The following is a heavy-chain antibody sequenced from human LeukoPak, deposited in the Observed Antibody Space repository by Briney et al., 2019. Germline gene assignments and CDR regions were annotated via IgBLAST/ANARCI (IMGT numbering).Heavy chain of an antibody. Sequence: SETLSLTCTVSGYSLTSGYYWGWIRQPPGKGLEWIASIFHSGSTFYNPSVKSRVTISVDTSKNQFSLKLSSVTAADTAVYYCARLGYSSSWYWFDPWGQGTLVTVSS. CDR2: IFHSGST. D-gene: IGHD6-13*01. V-gene: IGHV4-38-2*02. CDR3: ARLGYSSSWYWFDP. J-gene: IGHJ5*02. CDR1: GYSLTSGYY.